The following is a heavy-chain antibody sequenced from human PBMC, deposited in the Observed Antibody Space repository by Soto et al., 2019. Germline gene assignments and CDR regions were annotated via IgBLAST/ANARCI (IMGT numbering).Heavy chain of an antibody. CDR1: GYIFINYY. Sequence: QVHLVQSGAEVKKPGASVKVSCKASGYIFINYYIHWVRQAPGQGLEWIGIINPHGGSTNYALKFRGRVTMARETAPSTVYMDLSSLRSDDTAVYYCARDLAAADYWGQGTLVTVSS. V-gene: IGHV1-46*01. CDR2: INPHGGST. D-gene: IGHD6-13*01. J-gene: IGHJ4*02. CDR3: ARDLAAADY.